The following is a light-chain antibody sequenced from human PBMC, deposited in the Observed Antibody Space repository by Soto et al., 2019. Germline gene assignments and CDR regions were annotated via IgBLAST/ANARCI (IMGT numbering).Light chain of an antibody. CDR1: KSITSSF. J-gene: IGKJ1*01. CDR3: QQYGSSGT. CDR2: DVS. Sequence: EIVLTQSPGTLSLSPGERATLSCRASKSITSSFLAWYQQKPGQAPRLLVYDVSNRATGIPARFSGGGSGTDFTLTISRLEPEDFAVYYCQQYGSSGTFGQGTKVDIK. V-gene: IGKV3-20*01.